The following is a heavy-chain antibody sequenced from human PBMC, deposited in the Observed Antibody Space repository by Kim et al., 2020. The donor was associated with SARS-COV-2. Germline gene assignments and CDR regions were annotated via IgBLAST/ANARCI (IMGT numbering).Heavy chain of an antibody. CDR2: IDPSDSYT. D-gene: IGHD3-10*01. CDR3: ARHPKNLPGITMVRGAPDY. Sequence: GESLKISCKGSGYSFTSYWISWVRQMPGKGLEWMGRIDPSDSYTNYSPSFQGHVTISADKSISTAYLQWSSLKASDTAMYYCARHPKNLPGITMVRGAPDYWGQGTLVTVSS. V-gene: IGHV5-10-1*01. CDR1: GYSFTSYW. J-gene: IGHJ4*02.